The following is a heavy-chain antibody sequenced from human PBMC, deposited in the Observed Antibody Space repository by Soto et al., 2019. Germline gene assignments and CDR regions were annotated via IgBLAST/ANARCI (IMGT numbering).Heavy chain of an antibody. CDR1: GFTFSSYS. J-gene: IGHJ4*02. D-gene: IGHD5-12*01. Sequence: PGGSLRLSCAASGFTFSSYSMNWVRQAPGKGLEWASSISSSSSYIYYADSVKGRFTISRDNAKNSLYLQMNSSRAEDTAVYYCARDPKRYSGYDPHEPYYFDFWGQGTLVTVSS. CDR3: ARDPKRYSGYDPHEPYYFDF. V-gene: IGHV3-21*01. CDR2: ISSSSSYI.